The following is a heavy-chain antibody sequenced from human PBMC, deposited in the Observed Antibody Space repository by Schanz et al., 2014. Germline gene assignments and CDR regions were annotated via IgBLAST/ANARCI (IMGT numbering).Heavy chain of an antibody. Sequence: QVQLVESGGGVVQPGRSLRLSCATCGLNFDYYGMNWVRQAPGRGLEWVSGITRQGTTYYADFVKGRFSISRDLSSNTLYLQMNSLRADDSAIYYCAKDHPSSGWPAFDVWGQGTQVTVSS. D-gene: IGHD6-19*01. V-gene: IGHV3-NL1*01. CDR2: ITRQGTT. J-gene: IGHJ4*02. CDR1: GLNFDYYG. CDR3: AKDHPSSGWPAFDV.